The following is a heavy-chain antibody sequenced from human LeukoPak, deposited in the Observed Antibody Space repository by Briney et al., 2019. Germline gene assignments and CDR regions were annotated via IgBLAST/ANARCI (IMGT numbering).Heavy chain of an antibody. D-gene: IGHD1-26*01. CDR2: IYYSGST. CDR3: ARERDSGSYYSFDY. Sequence: SETLSLTCTVSGGSVSSGSYYWSWIRQPPGKGLEWIGYIYYSGSTNYNPSPKSRVTISVDTSKNQFSLKLSSVTAADTAVYYCARERDSGSYYSFDYWDQGTLVTVSS. J-gene: IGHJ4*02. V-gene: IGHV4-61*01. CDR1: GGSVSSGSYY.